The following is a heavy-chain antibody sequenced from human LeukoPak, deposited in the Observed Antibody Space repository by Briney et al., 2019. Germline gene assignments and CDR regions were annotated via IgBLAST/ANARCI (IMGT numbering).Heavy chain of an antibody. J-gene: IGHJ4*02. D-gene: IGHD3-3*01. CDR1: GGSISSYY. Sequence: SETLSLTCTVSGGSISSYYWSWIRQPPGKGLEWIGEINHSGSTNYNPSLKSRVTISVDTSKNQFSLKLSSVTAADTAVYYCARGLDYDFWSGYFLDYWGQGTLVTVSS. CDR2: INHSGST. CDR3: ARGLDYDFWSGYFLDY. V-gene: IGHV4-34*01.